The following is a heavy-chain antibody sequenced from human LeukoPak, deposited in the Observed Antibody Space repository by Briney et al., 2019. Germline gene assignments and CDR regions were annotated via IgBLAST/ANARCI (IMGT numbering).Heavy chain of an antibody. CDR2: ISGSGGST. CDR1: GFTFSSYS. V-gene: IGHV3-23*01. Sequence: GGSLRLSCAASGFTFSSYSMNWVRQAPGKGLEWVSAISGSGGSTYYADSVKGRFTISRDNSKNTLYLQMNSLRAEDTAVYYCAKDVLRFLEWLYHFDYWGQGTLVTVSS. CDR3: AKDVLRFLEWLYHFDY. D-gene: IGHD3-3*01. J-gene: IGHJ4*02.